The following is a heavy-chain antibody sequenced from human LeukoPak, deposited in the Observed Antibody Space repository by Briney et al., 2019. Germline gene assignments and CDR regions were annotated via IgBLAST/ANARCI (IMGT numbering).Heavy chain of an antibody. D-gene: IGHD3-3*01. CDR2: IYSSGSI. CDR3: ARVVVFGVVSSDYYYYYMDV. J-gene: IGHJ6*03. Sequence: PSETLSLTCTVSGGSISRGNYYWTWIRQPAGKGLEWFGRIYSSGSINYSPSLKSRVTMSVDTSKNQFSLKLSSVTAADTAVYYCARVVVFGVVSSDYYYYYMDVWGKGTTVTVSS. V-gene: IGHV4-61*02. CDR1: GGSISRGNYY.